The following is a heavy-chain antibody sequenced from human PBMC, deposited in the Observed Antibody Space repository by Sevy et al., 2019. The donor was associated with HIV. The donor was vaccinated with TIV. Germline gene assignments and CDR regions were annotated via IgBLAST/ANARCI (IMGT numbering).Heavy chain of an antibody. CDR3: ATDLAGPGRRYFDY. Sequence: GSLRLSCTAAGLTFSNFGMHWVRQVPGKGLEWVTFIRFGGCDKYDAAPVKGRFTISRDDSKNTLYLQMDSLRAEDTAMYYCATDLAGPGRRYFDYWGQGTLVTVSS. V-gene: IGHV3-30*02. J-gene: IGHJ4*02. CDR2: IRFGGCDK. CDR1: GLTFSNFG. D-gene: IGHD6-13*01.